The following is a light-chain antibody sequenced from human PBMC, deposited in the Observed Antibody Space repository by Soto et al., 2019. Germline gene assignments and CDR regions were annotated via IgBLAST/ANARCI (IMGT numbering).Light chain of an antibody. J-gene: IGKJ1*01. CDR1: QSVSSN. CDR3: QQYHNWWT. V-gene: IGKV3-15*01. CDR2: GAS. Sequence: IEMTQSPATLSVSPGERATLSCRASQSVSSNLVWYQQKPGQAPRLLIYGASTRVTGIPARFSGSGSGTEFTLTISSLQSEDFAVYYCQQYHNWWTFGQGTKVE.